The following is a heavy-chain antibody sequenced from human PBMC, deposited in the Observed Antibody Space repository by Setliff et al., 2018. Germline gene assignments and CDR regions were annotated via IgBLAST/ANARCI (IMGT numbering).Heavy chain of an antibody. CDR2: IWHDGGNK. CDR3: ARTCSGSGCYAGLES. Sequence: PGGSLRLFCAASGFTFSNYRMHWVRQAPGKGLEWVAVIWHDGGNKYHADSGKGRFTISRDDSKNTLYLQMNSLRPEDTAVYYCARTCSGSGCYAGLESWGQGTPVTVSS. D-gene: IGHD2-15*01. CDR1: GFTFSNYR. V-gene: IGHV3-33*08. J-gene: IGHJ4*02.